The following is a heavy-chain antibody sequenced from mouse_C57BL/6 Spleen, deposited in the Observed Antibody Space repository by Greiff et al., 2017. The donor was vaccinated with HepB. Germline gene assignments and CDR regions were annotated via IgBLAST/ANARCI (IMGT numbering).Heavy chain of an antibody. V-gene: IGHV1-64*01. CDR3: ARVFITTVVVPFDY. J-gene: IGHJ2*01. CDR2: IHPNSGST. CDR1: GYTFTSYW. Sequence: VKLQQPGAELVKPGASVKLSCKASGYTFTSYWMHWVKQRPGQGLEWIGMIHPNSGSTNYNEKFKSKATLTVDKSSSTAYMQLSSLTSEDSAVYYCARVFITTVVVPFDYWGQGTTLTVSS. D-gene: IGHD1-1*01.